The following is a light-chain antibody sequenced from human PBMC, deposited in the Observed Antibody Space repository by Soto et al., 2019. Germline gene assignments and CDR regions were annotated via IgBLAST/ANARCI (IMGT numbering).Light chain of an antibody. J-gene: IGLJ1*01. Sequence: QSVLTQPPSVSGAPGQRRTISCTGSSSNIGAGYDVHWYQQLPGTAPKLLIYANTARPSGVPARFSGSKSGTSASLAINGLQTEDEADYYCQSYDSSLRGSVFGTGTKLTVL. CDR3: QSYDSSLRGSV. CDR2: ANT. CDR1: SSNIGAGYD. V-gene: IGLV1-40*01.